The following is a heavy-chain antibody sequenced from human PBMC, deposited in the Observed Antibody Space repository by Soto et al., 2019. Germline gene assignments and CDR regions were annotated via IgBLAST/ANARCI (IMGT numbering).Heavy chain of an antibody. D-gene: IGHD2-15*01. V-gene: IGHV2-70*11. CDR1: GFSLSTSGMC. J-gene: IGHJ5*02. CDR2: IDWDDGK. Sequence: SGPTLVNPTQTLKLTCTFSGFSLSTSGMCVSWIRQPPGKALEWLARIDWDDGKDYSTSLKTRLTISQDTSTNQVVLTMANMDPLDKAAYYCARGGGVLQNWFDPWGQGTLVTVSS. CDR3: ARGGGVLQNWFDP.